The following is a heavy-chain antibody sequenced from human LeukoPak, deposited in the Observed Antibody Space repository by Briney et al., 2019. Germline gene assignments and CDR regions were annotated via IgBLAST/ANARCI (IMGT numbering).Heavy chain of an antibody. V-gene: IGHV3-23*01. D-gene: IGHD6-13*01. CDR1: GFTFNTHA. CDR3: ARGPGGAAAPGLLLRYMDV. Sequence: PGGSLRLSCEASGFTFNTHAMSWVRQAPGKGLEWVASITSSGRTPYYTDSVKGRFTISRDNSKNTLYLQMNSLRGEDTAVYYCARGPGGAAAPGLLLRYMDVWGKGTTVTVSS. CDR2: ITSSGRTP. J-gene: IGHJ6*03.